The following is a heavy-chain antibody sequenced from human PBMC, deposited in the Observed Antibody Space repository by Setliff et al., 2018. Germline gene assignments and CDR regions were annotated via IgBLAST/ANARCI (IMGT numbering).Heavy chain of an antibody. D-gene: IGHD1-1*01. CDR2: IYYRGNT. CDR3: ARDLQLSSWFDP. V-gene: IGHV4-39*02. J-gene: IGHJ5*02. Sequence: TLSLTCTASGGSFSSSNYYWGWIRQPPGKGLEWIGSIYYRGNTYYNPSLKSRVTISVDTSKNQFSLKLSSVSAADTAVYYCARDLQLSSWFDPWGQGTLVTV. CDR1: GGSFSSSNYY.